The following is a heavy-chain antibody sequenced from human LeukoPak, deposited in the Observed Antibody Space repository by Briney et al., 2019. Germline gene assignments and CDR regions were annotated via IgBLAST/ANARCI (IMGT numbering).Heavy chain of an antibody. V-gene: IGHV1-8*01. CDR2: MNPNSGNI. CDR3: ARGQVDTLYYYYYMDV. J-gene: IGHJ6*03. Sequence: ASVKVSCKASGYIFTSYDINWVRQATGHGLEWMGWMNPNSGNIFYAQKFQGRLTMTRNTSISTAYMELSSLRSEDTAVYYCARGQVDTLYYYYYMDVWGKGTTVTVSS. CDR1: GYIFTSYD. D-gene: IGHD5-18*01.